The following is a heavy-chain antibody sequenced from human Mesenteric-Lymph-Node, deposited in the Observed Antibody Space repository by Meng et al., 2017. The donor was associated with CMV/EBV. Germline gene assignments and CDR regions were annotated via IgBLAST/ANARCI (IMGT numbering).Heavy chain of an antibody. CDR1: GGSFSGYY. V-gene: IGHV4-34*01. CDR2: INHSGST. J-gene: IGHJ4*02. Sequence: GSLRLSCTVYGGSFSGYYWSWIRQPPGKGLEWIGEINHSGSTNYNPSLKSRVTISVDTSKNQFSLKLSSVTAADTAVYFCARVQWLVYYFDYWGQGILVTVSS. CDR3: ARVQWLVYYFDY. D-gene: IGHD6-19*01.